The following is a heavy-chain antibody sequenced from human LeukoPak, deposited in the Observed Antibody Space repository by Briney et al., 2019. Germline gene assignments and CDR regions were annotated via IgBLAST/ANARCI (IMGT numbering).Heavy chain of an antibody. D-gene: IGHD4-17*01. V-gene: IGHV1-46*01. CDR2: INPSGGST. CDR3: AREGPDYGDYDY. J-gene: IGHJ4*02. Sequence: GASVKVSCKASGYTFTSYYMHWVRQTPGQGLEWMGIINPSGGSTSYAQKFQGRVTMTRDTSTSTVYMELSSLRSEDTAVYYCAREGPDYGDYDYWGQGTLVTVSS. CDR1: GYTFTSYY.